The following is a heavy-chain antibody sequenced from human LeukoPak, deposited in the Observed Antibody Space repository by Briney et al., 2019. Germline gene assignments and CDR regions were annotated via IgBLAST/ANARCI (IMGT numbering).Heavy chain of an antibody. Sequence: GASVTVSCKASGYTFTSYGISWVRQAPGQGLEWMGWISAYNGNTNYAQKLQGRVTMTTDTSTSTAYMELRSLRSDDTAVYYCARGSTIFGVVIPSGDYWGQGTLVTVSS. CDR1: GYTFTSYG. V-gene: IGHV1-18*01. D-gene: IGHD3-3*01. CDR2: ISAYNGNT. J-gene: IGHJ4*02. CDR3: ARGSTIFGVVIPSGDY.